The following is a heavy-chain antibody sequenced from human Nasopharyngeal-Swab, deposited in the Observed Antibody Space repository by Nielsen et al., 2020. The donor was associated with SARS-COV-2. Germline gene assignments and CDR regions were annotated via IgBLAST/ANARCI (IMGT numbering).Heavy chain of an antibody. V-gene: IGHV4-59*01. CDR2: IYYIGNT. CDR3: ARSGGQSTEYNWFDT. Sequence: SETLSLTCTVSGGSMSRYWWSWIRQTTGKGLEWIGDIYYIGNTNYHPSLRSRVTMSVDTSKNQFSLRLSSVTAADTAVYYCARSGGQSTEYNWFDTWGQGTLVTVSS. D-gene: IGHD2-15*01. CDR1: GGSMSRYW. J-gene: IGHJ5*02.